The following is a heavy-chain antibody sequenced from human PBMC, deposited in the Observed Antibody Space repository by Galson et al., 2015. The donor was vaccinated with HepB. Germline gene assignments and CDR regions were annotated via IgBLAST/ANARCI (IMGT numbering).Heavy chain of an antibody. Sequence: SVKVSCKASGYTFTDYVVNWVRQAPGQGLEWMGWMNTNTGKPTYAPGFAGRFVFSLDTSVTTAYLQISSLDTDDPAVYYCARSPLRFLDWLPYYDYYYMDVWGEGTTVTVSS. V-gene: IGHV7-4-1*02. CDR1: GYTFTDYV. CDR2: MNTNTGKP. CDR3: ARSPLRFLDWLPYYDYYYMDV. D-gene: IGHD3-3*01. J-gene: IGHJ6*03.